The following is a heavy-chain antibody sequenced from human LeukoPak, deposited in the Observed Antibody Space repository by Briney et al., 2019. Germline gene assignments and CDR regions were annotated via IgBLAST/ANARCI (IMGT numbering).Heavy chain of an antibody. Sequence: SVKVSCKASGGTFSSYAISWVRQAPGQGLEWMGGIIPIFGTANYAQKFQGRVTITADESTSTAYMELSSLRSEDTAVYYCASATEYSRGGDYWGQGTLVTVSS. CDR1: GGTFSSYA. CDR2: IIPIFGTA. CDR3: ASATEYSRGGDY. V-gene: IGHV1-69*13. J-gene: IGHJ4*02. D-gene: IGHD6-6*01.